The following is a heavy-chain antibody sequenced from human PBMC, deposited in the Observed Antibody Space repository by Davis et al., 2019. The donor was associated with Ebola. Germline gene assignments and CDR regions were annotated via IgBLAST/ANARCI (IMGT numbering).Heavy chain of an antibody. CDR2: IRSKAYRGTT. CDR1: GFTFGAYA. D-gene: IGHD2-15*01. CDR3: TRDVAVAAAATSVYYYGMDV. J-gene: IGHJ6*02. Sequence: GGSLRLSCSASGFTFGAYAMSWVRQAPGKGLEWVGVIRSKAYRGTTEYAASVGGRFTISRDDSKSIAYLQMNSLRSEDTAVYYCTRDVAVAAAATSVYYYGMDVWGQGTTVTVSS. V-gene: IGHV3-49*04.